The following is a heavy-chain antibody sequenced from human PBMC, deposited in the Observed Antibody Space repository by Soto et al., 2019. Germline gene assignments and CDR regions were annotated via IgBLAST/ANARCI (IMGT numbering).Heavy chain of an antibody. V-gene: IGHV5-51*07. CDR1: GKGYISDL. CDR2: MYPDDSDI. CDR3: ATAYVYDFENSNYYRDAFDI. J-gene: IGHJ3*02. Sequence: PGASQNGRGTGRGKGYISDLIGSVKKKPGKGLEWMAIMYPDDSDIRYSPSFEAHVTISAAKSTSTAFLQWSSLKASDTAMYYCATAYVYDFENSNYYRDAFDIWGQGTLVTRLL. D-gene: IGHD3-22*01.